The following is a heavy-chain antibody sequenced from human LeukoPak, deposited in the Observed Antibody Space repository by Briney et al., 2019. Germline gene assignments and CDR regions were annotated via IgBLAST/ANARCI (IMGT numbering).Heavy chain of an antibody. CDR2: ISSSGYTI. CDR3: ARAFRDDTDS. Sequence: PGGSLRLSCAASGFTFSSYEMNWVRQAPGKGLEWASYISSSGYTIYYADSVKGRFTISRDNAKNSLYLQMSSLRAEDTAVYFCARAFRDDTDSWGQGTLVTVSS. V-gene: IGHV3-48*03. CDR1: GFTFSSYE. J-gene: IGHJ4*02. D-gene: IGHD3-9*01.